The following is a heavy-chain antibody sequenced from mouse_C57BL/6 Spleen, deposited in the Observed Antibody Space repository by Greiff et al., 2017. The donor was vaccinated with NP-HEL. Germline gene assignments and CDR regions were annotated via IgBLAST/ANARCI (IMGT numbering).Heavy chain of an antibody. J-gene: IGHJ4*01. CDR2: IDPSDSYT. V-gene: IGHV1-59*01. D-gene: IGHD1-1*01. CDR1: GYTFTSYW. CDR3: ARGRGLRRGYAMDY. Sequence: VQLQQPGAELVRPGTSVKLSCKASGYTFTSYWMHWVKQRPGQGLEWIGVIDPSDSYTNYNQKFKGKATLTVDTSSSTAYMQLSSLTSEDSAVCYCARGRGLRRGYAMDYWGQGTSVTVSS.